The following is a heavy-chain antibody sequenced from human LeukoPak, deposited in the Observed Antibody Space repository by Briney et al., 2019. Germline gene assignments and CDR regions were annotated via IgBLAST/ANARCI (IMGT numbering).Heavy chain of an antibody. D-gene: IGHD2-15*01. CDR1: GGSVSSADYY. CDR3: ARKGGSRPNDAFDI. V-gene: IGHV4-61*08. J-gene: IGHJ3*02. CDR2: IYHTGSN. Sequence: SETLSLTCTVSGGSVSSADYYWSWIRHPPGKALEWIGYIYHTGSNNYKYSLKSRVTISLDTSKNRFSLRLTSVTAADTARYYCARKGGSRPNDAFDIWGRGTKVTVSS.